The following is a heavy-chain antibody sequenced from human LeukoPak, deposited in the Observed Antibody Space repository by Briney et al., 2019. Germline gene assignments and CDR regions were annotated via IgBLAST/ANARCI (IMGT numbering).Heavy chain of an antibody. V-gene: IGHV5-51*01. CDR2: IYGDESET. D-gene: IGHD6-13*01. J-gene: IGHJ4*02. Sequence: GESLKISCKGSGYSFTSYWIGWVRQMPGRGQEWMGIIYGDESETRYSPSFQGQVTISADKSISTAYLQWSSLKASDTAMYYCARLYRSSSGGDFWGQGTLVTVSS. CDR1: GYSFTSYW. CDR3: ARLYRSSSGGDF.